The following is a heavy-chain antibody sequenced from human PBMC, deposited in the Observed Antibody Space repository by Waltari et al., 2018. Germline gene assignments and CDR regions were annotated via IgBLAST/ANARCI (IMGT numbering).Heavy chain of an antibody. CDR1: GYRFASYW. Sequence: EVQLVQSGAEVRKPGESLKISCMGSGYRFASYWIGWVRQMPGKGLEWMGVILPGDSDTRYSPSFQGHVTISADTSNSTAYLQLTNLKASDTAMYYCARHPLVWVASTQNAFDVWGQGTMVTVSS. CDR3: ARHPLVWVASTQNAFDV. CDR2: ILPGDSDT. D-gene: IGHD3-16*01. J-gene: IGHJ3*01. V-gene: IGHV5-51*03.